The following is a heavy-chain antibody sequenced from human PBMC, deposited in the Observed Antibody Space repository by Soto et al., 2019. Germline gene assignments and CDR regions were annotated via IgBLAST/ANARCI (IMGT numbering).Heavy chain of an antibody. CDR1: GDSMSSGGSS. CDR3: ARVGNLRWSDP. Sequence: LQLQESGSGLVKPSQTLSLTCTVSGDSMSSGGSSWTWIRQSPGKGLEWVGYIYNSGSAYYNPSLRSRATLSIDTSKNRLSLNLTSVTAADTAVYYCARVGNLRWSDPWGQGALVTVSS. V-gene: IGHV4-30-2*06. D-gene: IGHD1-26*01. CDR2: IYNSGSA. J-gene: IGHJ5*02.